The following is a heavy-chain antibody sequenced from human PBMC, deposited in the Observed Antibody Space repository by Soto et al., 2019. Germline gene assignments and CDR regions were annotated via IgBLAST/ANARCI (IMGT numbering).Heavy chain of an antibody. CDR2: ISPGSRYP. D-gene: IGHD2-2*02. CDR1: GFTFGDSY. CDR3: ARDLYCSSTSCYIYYYYGMDV. Sequence: SLRLSCAGSGFTFGDSYMSWIRQAPGKGLEWLSYISPGSRYPAYADSVKGRFTISRDNSKNTLYLQMNSLRAEDTAVYYCARDLYCSSTSCYIYYYYGMDVWGQGTTVTVSS. J-gene: IGHJ6*02. V-gene: IGHV3-11*06.